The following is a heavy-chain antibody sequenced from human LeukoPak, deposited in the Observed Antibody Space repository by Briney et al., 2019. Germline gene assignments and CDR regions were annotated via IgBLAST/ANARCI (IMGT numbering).Heavy chain of an antibody. J-gene: IGHJ4*02. CDR3: ARLRSPPEDYFDY. D-gene: IGHD1-14*01. CDR1: GYSFSSYW. CDR2: IDPGDSYT. Sequence: GESLRISCKGSGYSFSSYWISCVRQMPGKGLEWMGEIDPGDSYTNYSPSFHGHVTISADKSISTAYLQRSSLKASDTAMYYCARLRSPPEDYFDYWGQGTLVTVSS. V-gene: IGHV5-10-1*01.